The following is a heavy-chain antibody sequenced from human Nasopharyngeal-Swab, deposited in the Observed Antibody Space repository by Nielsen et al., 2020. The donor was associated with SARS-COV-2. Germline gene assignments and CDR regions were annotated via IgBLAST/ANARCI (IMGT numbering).Heavy chain of an antibody. D-gene: IGHD6-6*01. CDR1: GFTFSSYA. Sequence: GESLKISCAASGFTFSSYAMSWVRQAPGKGLEWVSAISGSGGSKYYADSVKGRFTISRDNSKNTPYLQMNSLRAEDTAVYYCAKDTSLKIRYSRSSHFDYWGQGTLVTVSS. CDR3: AKDTSLKIRYSRSSHFDY. CDR2: ISGSGGSK. V-gene: IGHV3-23*01. J-gene: IGHJ4*02.